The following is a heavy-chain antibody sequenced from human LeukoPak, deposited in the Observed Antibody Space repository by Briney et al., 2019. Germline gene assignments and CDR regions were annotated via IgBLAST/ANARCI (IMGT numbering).Heavy chain of an antibody. CDR3: ARAYYGGDAFDI. J-gene: IGHJ3*02. Sequence: PGGSLRLSCAVSGFTFSSYTMHWVRQAPGKGLEWVAVISYDGSNKYYADSVKGRFTISRDNSKNTLYLQMNSLRAEDTAVYYCARAYYGGDAFDIWGQGTMVTVSS. V-gene: IGHV3-30*04. D-gene: IGHD3-10*01. CDR1: GFTFSSYT. CDR2: ISYDGSNK.